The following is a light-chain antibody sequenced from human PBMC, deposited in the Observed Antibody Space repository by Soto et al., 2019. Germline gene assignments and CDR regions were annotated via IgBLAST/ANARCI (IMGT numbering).Light chain of an antibody. J-gene: IGKJ5*01. CDR3: QQYNAA. CDR1: QTISSW. CDR2: KAS. Sequence: DIQMTQSPSTLSGSVGDRVTITCRASQTISSWLAWYQQKPGKAPKLLIYKASTLKSGVPSRFSGSGSGTEFTLTISSLQPDDFGTYYCQQYNAAFGQGTRLEIK. V-gene: IGKV1-5*03.